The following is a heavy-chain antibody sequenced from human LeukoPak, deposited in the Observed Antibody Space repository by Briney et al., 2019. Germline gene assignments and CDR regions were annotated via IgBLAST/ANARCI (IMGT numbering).Heavy chain of an antibody. V-gene: IGHV4-39*07. CDR2: IYYSGST. J-gene: IGHJ4*02. D-gene: IGHD3-3*01. CDR1: GGSISGTPYY. Sequence: SETLSLTCAISGGSISGTPYYWGWIRQPAGKGLEWIGSIYYSGSTYYNPPLKSRLTISVDTSKNQFSLKLSSVTAADTAVYYCARASTIFGHFAYWGRGTLVTVSS. CDR3: ARASTIFGHFAY.